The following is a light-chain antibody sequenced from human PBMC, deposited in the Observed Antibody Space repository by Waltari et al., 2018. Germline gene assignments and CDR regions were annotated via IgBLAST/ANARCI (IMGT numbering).Light chain of an antibody. J-gene: IGLJ2*01. Sequence: SYVLTQPPSVSVAPGKTADITCGGDNIGTKNVHWYQQKPGQAPVLVIYYDADRTSGTPERFSGSNSGNTATLTISRVDAGDEADYYCQVWDSRSEVVFGGGTRLTVL. CDR1: NIGTKN. V-gene: IGLV3-21*04. CDR2: YDA. CDR3: QVWDSRSEVV.